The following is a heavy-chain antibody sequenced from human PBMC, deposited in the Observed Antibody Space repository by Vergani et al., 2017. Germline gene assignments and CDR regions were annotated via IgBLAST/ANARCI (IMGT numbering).Heavy chain of an antibody. CDR3: ARFSIQNWFDP. CDR2: NYYSGST. V-gene: IGHV4-59*01. Sequence: QVQLQESGPGLVKPSETLSLTCTVSGGSISSYYWSWIRQPPGKGLEWIGYNYYSGSTNYNPSLKSRVTISVDTSKNQFSLKLSSVTAADTAVYYCARFSIQNWFDPWGQGTLVTVSS. D-gene: IGHD3-3*01. J-gene: IGHJ5*02. CDR1: GGSISSYY.